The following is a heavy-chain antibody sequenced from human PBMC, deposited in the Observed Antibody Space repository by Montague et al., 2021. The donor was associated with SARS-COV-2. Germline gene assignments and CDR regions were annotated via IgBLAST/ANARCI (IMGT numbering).Heavy chain of an antibody. Sequence: TLSLTCTVSGGSISSGAYYWSWIRQYPGKGLEWIGYIYYSGXTXYXXXXKXRVTISVDTSKNQFSLKLTSVTAADTAVYYCARGGTIFGEVMRPFDYWGRGTLVTVSS. D-gene: IGHD3-3*01. CDR1: GGSISSGAYY. J-gene: IGHJ4*02. V-gene: IGHV4-31*03. CDR2: IYYSGXT. CDR3: ARGGTIFGEVMRPFDY.